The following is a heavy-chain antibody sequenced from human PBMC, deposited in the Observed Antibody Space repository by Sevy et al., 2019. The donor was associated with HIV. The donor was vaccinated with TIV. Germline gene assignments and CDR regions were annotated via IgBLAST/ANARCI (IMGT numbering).Heavy chain of an antibody. J-gene: IGHJ4*02. V-gene: IGHV3-11*06. CDR1: GFTFSDYY. D-gene: IGHD2-15*01. Sequence: GGSLRLSCAASGFTFSDYYMSWIRQAPGKGLEWVSYISSSSSYTNYADSVKGRFTISRDNAKNTLYLQMNSLRAEDTGVYYCARLGGYCSGGSCYQTGKFFDYWGQGTLVTVSS. CDR2: ISSSSSYT. CDR3: ARLGGYCSGGSCYQTGKFFDY.